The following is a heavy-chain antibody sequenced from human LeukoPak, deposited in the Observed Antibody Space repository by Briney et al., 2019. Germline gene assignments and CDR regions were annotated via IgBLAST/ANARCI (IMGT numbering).Heavy chain of an antibody. CDR2: VFHSGST. CDR1: GVSVNTNTW. CDR3: AREIYVARAFEY. D-gene: IGHD2-15*01. Sequence: SETLSLTCAVSGVSVNTNTWWSWVRQPPGKGLEWIGEVFHSGSTNYNPSLESRLIISMDKSKNHFSLQLASLTAADTATYFCAREIYVARAFEYWGQGILVTVSS. J-gene: IGHJ4*01. V-gene: IGHV4-4*02.